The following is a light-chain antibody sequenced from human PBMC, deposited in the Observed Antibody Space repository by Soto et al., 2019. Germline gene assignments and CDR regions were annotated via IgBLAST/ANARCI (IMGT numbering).Light chain of an antibody. Sequence: DIQMTQSPSTLSASVGDRVTITCRASQSISTWLAWYQQKPGKAPKLLIYKASSLEGGVPSRFGGSGSGTLFNITISSLHPDDFATYYCQQYNTCPLTFGGGTTVDI. CDR1: QSISTW. CDR3: QQYNTCPLT. CDR2: KAS. V-gene: IGKV1-5*03. J-gene: IGKJ4*01.